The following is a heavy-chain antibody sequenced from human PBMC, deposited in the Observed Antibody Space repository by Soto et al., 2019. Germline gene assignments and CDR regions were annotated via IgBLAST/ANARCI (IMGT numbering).Heavy chain of an antibody. CDR3: AGGDYYHSSGYYFYYYTMDV. D-gene: IGHD3-22*01. CDR1: GGSISSSSYY. Sequence: PSETLSLTCSVSGGSISSSSYYWGWIRQPPGKGLEWIGNVYYGGSTYYNPSLESRVTISVETSKSQFSLKLSSVTAADTAVYYCAGGDYYHSSGYYFYYYTMDVWGQGTTVTVS. CDR2: VYYGGST. J-gene: IGHJ6*02. V-gene: IGHV4-39*01.